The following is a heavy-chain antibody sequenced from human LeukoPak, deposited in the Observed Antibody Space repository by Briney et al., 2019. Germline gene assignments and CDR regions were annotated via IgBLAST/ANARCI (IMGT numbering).Heavy chain of an antibody. CDR1: GCTVSSNY. CDR3: ARDYSNYDFGNYYYGMDV. D-gene: IGHD4-11*01. Sequence: SGGSLRLSCAASGCTVSSNYMSWVRQAPGKGLEWVSVIYSGGSTYYADSVKGRFTISRDNSKNTLYLQMNSLRAEDTAVYYCARDYSNYDFGNYYYGMDVWGQGTTVTVSS. J-gene: IGHJ6*02. V-gene: IGHV3-66*01. CDR2: IYSGGST.